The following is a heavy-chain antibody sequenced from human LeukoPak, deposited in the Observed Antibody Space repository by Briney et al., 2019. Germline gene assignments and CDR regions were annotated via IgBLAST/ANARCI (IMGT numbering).Heavy chain of an antibody. J-gene: IGHJ3*02. CDR3: ASAYDSSGLRAFDI. CDR1: GGSISSSSYY. D-gene: IGHD3-22*01. Sequence: SETLSLTCTVSGGSISSSSYYWSWIRQPPGKGLEWIGYIYYSGSTNYNPSLKSRVTILVDTSKNQLSLKLSSVTSADTAVYYCASAYDSSGLRAFDIWGQGTLVTVSS. V-gene: IGHV4-61*01. CDR2: IYYSGST.